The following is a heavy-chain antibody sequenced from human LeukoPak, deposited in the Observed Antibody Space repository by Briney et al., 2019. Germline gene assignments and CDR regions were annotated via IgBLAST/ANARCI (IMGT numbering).Heavy chain of an antibody. Sequence: GGSLRLSCAVSGLTVTSNHMIWVRQAPGKGLEWVSSISGSSTYIYSANSLKGRFSISRDNAKNSLYLQMNSLRAEDTAVYFCARASLSEIIAAEAFFDSWGQGTLVTVSS. CDR3: ARASLSEIIAAEAFFDS. CDR2: ISGSSTYI. D-gene: IGHD6-13*01. CDR1: GLTVTSNH. J-gene: IGHJ4*02. V-gene: IGHV3-21*01.